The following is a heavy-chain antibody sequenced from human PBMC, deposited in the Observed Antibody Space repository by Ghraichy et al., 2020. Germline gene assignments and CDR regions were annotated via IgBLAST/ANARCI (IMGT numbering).Heavy chain of an antibody. CDR2: IYWDDDK. V-gene: IGHV2-5*02. J-gene: IGHJ4*02. CDR3: AHRLSIAAVFDY. Sequence: SGPTLVKPSQTLTLTCSFSGFSLNTSGVGVGWIRQPPGKALEWLALIYWDDDKRYSPSLNSRLTITKDTSKNHVVLTMTNMDPVDTATYYCAHRLSIAAVFDYWGQGTLVTVSS. CDR1: GFSLNTSGVG. D-gene: IGHD6-13*01.